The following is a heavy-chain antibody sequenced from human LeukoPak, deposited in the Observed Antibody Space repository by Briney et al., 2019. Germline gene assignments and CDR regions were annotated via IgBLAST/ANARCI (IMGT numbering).Heavy chain of an antibody. D-gene: IGHD6-13*01. CDR1: GYTFTSYC. Sequence: ASVKVSCKASGYTFTSYCMHWVRQAPGQGLEWMGIINPSGGSTSYAQKFQGRVTMTRDTSTSTVYMELSSLRSEDTAVYYCARATYSSSWFLSAFDIWGQGTMVTVSS. CDR2: INPSGGST. CDR3: ARATYSSSWFLSAFDI. V-gene: IGHV1-46*01. J-gene: IGHJ3*02.